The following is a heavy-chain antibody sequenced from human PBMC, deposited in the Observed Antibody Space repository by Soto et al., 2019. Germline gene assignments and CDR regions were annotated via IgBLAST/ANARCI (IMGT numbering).Heavy chain of an antibody. CDR3: ARTAGTDLDY. V-gene: IGHV2-70*01. CDR1: GFSLSTSGMC. D-gene: IGHD6-13*01. Sequence: SGPTLVNPTQTLTLTCTFSGFSLSTSGMCVSWIRQPPGKALEWLAVIHWDDDKYNSTSLKTRLTSSKDTSKNQVVLTMTNMDPVDTATYYCARTAGTDLDYWGQGTLVTVSS. J-gene: IGHJ4*02. CDR2: IHWDDDK.